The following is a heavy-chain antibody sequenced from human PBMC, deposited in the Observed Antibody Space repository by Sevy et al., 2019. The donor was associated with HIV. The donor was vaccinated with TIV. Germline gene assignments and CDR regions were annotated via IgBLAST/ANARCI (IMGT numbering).Heavy chain of an antibody. CDR1: GGSFSGYY. D-gene: IGHD3-22*01. J-gene: IGHJ6*02. CDR3: ARGTYYYDSSGYSAFYYYYYGMDV. CDR2: INHSGST. V-gene: IGHV4-34*01. Sequence: SETLSLTCAVYGGSFSGYYWSWIRQPPGKGLEWIGEINHSGSTNYNPSLKSRVIISVDTSKNQFSLKLSSVTAADTAVYYCARGTYYYDSSGYSAFYYYYYGMDVWGQGTTVTVSS.